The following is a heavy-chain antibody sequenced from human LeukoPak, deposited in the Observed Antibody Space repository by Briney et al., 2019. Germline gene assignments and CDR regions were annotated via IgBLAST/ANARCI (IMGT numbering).Heavy chain of an antibody. CDR3: ARVVDHDYGDYYLDY. J-gene: IGHJ4*02. D-gene: IGHD4-17*01. Sequence: GGSLRLSCAGSGFSVSDYYMNWIRQAPGKGLEWISFISSSGSTIYYRDSVKGRFTMSRDTTKNTLYLQMNSLRAEDTAVYYCARVVDHDYGDYYLDYWGQGTLVTVSS. CDR2: ISSSGSTI. CDR1: GFSVSDYY. V-gene: IGHV3-11*01.